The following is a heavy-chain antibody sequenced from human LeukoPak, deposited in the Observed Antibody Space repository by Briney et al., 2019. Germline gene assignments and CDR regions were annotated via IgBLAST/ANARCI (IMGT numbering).Heavy chain of an antibody. CDR2: IIPIFGTA. Sequence: SVKVSCKASGGTFSSYAINWVRQAPGQGLEWIGGIIPIFGTANYAQKFQGRVTISADESTSTAYMELSSLRSDDTAVYYCARENKTSYSYFMDVWRKSTTVTVSS. V-gene: IGHV1-69*13. J-gene: IGHJ6*03. CDR3: ARENKTSYSYFMDV. CDR1: GGTFSSYA.